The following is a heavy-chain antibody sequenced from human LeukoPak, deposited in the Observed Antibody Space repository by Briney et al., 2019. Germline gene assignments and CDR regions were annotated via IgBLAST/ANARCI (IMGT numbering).Heavy chain of an antibody. CDR1: GFTFSRYS. CDR3: ARDSGYSYGAFDP. J-gene: IGHJ5*02. Sequence: GGSLRLSCAASGFTFSRYSMNWVRQAPGKGLEWVSYISSSGRTMYYADSVKGRFTISRENAKNSLYLQMNSLRAEDTAVYYCARDSGYSYGAFDPWGQGTLVTVSS. CDR2: ISSSGRTM. D-gene: IGHD5-18*01. V-gene: IGHV3-48*04.